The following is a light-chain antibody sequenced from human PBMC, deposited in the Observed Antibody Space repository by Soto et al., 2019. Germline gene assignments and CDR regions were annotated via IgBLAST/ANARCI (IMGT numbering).Light chain of an antibody. CDR1: HDIDNY. V-gene: IGKV1-33*01. J-gene: IGKJ5*01. Sequence: IQLTQSPSSLSASVGESVTITCRASHDIDNYLNWYQHRPGEAPKLLIYAASYLETGVPARFSGSGSGTDFSFTITSLQPEDSATYYCQQYDTRPTMTFGQVTRLDI. CDR2: AAS. CDR3: QQYDTRPTMT.